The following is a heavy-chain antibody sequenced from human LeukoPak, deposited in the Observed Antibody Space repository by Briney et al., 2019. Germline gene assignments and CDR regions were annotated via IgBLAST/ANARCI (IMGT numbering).Heavy chain of an antibody. CDR3: ARGRGGD. V-gene: IGHV3-53*01. J-gene: IGHJ4*02. Sequence: PGGSLRLSCAVSGVTVHSYFMGWVRPAPGKGLEWVSIISSEGFTYYADSVKGRFTISRDNSKNTLYLQMNSLRAEDTAFYFCARGRGGDWGQGVLVTVSS. D-gene: IGHD2-15*01. CDR1: GVTVHSYF. CDR2: ISSEGFT.